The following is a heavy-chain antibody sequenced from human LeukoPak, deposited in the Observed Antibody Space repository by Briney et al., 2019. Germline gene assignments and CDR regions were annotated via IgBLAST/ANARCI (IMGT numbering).Heavy chain of an antibody. CDR2: IYYSGST. V-gene: IGHV4-31*03. CDR3: ARERITMVRGVITHTYYFDY. CDR1: GGSISSGGYY. Sequence: SETLSLTCTVSGGSISSGGYYWSWIRPHPGKGLEWIGYIYYSGSTYYNPSLKSRVTIAVDTSKNQFSLKLSSVTAADTAVYYCARERITMVRGVITHTYYFDYWGQGTLVTVSS. J-gene: IGHJ4*02. D-gene: IGHD3-10*01.